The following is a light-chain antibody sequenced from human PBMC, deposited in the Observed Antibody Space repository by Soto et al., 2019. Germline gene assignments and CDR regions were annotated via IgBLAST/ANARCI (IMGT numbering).Light chain of an antibody. CDR1: SSNIGRNT. CDR2: NNN. Sequence: QSVLTQPPSASGTPGQRVTISCSGSSSNIGRNTVNWYQQLPGTAPKLLIYNNNQRPSGVPDRFSGSKSGTSASLAISGLQSEDEANYYCAAWDDSLNGAVFGGGTKLTVL. CDR3: AAWDDSLNGAV. J-gene: IGLJ2*01. V-gene: IGLV1-44*01.